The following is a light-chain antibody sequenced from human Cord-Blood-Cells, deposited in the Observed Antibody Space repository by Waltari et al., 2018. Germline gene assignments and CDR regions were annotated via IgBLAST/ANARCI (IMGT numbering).Light chain of an antibody. V-gene: IGKV3-11*01. CDR1: QSVSSY. Sequence: EIVLTQSPATLSLSPGERATLSCRACQSVSSYLAWYQQKPGQAPRLLIYDASNGATGIPARFSGSGSGTDFTLTISSLEPEDFAVYYCQQRSNWPPYTFGQGTKLEIK. CDR2: DAS. CDR3: QQRSNWPPYT. J-gene: IGKJ2*01.